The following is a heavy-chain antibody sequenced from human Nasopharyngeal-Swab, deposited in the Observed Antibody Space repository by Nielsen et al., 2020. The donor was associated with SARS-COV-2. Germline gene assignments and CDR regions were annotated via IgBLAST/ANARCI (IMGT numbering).Heavy chain of an antibody. Sequence: GESLKISCAASRFNFSIYSMNWVRQAPGKGLEWVSYISRSSSNIYYADSVKGRFTISRDNAKNSLYLQMNSLRAEDTAVYYCARDGLDYDFWSAYFMDVWGQGTTVTVSS. J-gene: IGHJ6*02. D-gene: IGHD3-3*01. CDR1: RFNFSIYS. V-gene: IGHV3-21*05. CDR3: ARDGLDYDFWSAYFMDV. CDR2: ISRSSSNI.